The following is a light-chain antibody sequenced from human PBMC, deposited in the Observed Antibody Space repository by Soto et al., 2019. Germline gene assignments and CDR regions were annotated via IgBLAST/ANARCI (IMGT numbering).Light chain of an antibody. V-gene: IGKV1-8*01. Sequence: AIRMTQSPSSLSASAGDRVAIACRASQDVGRYLAWYQQKPGQAPKLLIYGASTLQSGVPSRFSGGGSGTDFTLTISFLQSEDFATYYCQHYKNYPWTFGQGTKAEIK. CDR2: GAS. CDR1: QDVGRY. J-gene: IGKJ1*01. CDR3: QHYKNYPWT.